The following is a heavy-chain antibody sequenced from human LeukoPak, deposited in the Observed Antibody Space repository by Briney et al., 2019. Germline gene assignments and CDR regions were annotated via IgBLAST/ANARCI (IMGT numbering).Heavy chain of an antibody. V-gene: IGHV3-23*01. J-gene: IGHJ6*04. D-gene: IGHD2-2*01. CDR3: AKTAHHYCSSTSCPYYYYGMDV. Sequence: PGGSLRLSCAASGFTFSSYAMSWVRQVPGKGLEWVSAISGSGGSTYYADSVKGRFTISRDNSKNTLYLQMNSLRAEDTAVYYCAKTAHHYCSSTSCPYYYYGMDVWGKGTTVTVSS. CDR2: ISGSGGST. CDR1: GFTFSSYA.